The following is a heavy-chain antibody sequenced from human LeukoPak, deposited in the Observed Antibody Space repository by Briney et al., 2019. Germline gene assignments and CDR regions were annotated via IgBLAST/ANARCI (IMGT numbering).Heavy chain of an antibody. J-gene: IGHJ4*02. Sequence: GGSLRLSCAASGFTFSTSATNWVRQAPGRGWGGFPSLNKFRSHIYYADSVRGRFTISRDNANNVLYLQMNSLRAEDTAVYYCARDLSLYCSGGSCYSLNYWGQGTLVTVSS. CDR1: GFTFSTSA. D-gene: IGHD2-15*01. V-gene: IGHV3-21*06. CDR2: LNKFRSHI. CDR3: ARDLSLYCSGGSCYSLNY.